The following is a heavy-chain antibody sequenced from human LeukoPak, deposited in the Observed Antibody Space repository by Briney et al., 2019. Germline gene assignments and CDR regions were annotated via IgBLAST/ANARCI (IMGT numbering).Heavy chain of an antibody. V-gene: IGHV4-30-4*01. CDR2: IYYSGST. Sequence: SETLSLTCTVSGVSISSGDYYWSWIRQPPGKGLEWIGYIYYSGSTYYNPSLKSRVTISVDTSKNQFSLKLSSVTAADTAVYYCARSKYYDFWSGYMPLGFDYWGQGTLVTVSS. D-gene: IGHD3-3*01. CDR1: GVSISSGDYY. CDR3: ARSKYYDFWSGYMPLGFDY. J-gene: IGHJ4*02.